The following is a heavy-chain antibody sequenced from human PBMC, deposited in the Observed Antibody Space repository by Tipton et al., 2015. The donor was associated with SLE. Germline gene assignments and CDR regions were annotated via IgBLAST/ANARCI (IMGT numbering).Heavy chain of an antibody. CDR3: ARDRRGWYFDL. CDR1: GGSISSSSYY. J-gene: IGHJ2*01. Sequence: TLSLTCSVSGGSISSSSYYWGWIRRPPGKGLEWIGSIYYSGSTYYNPSLKSRVTISVDTSKNQFSLKLSSVTAADTAVYYCARDRRGWYFDLWGRGTLVTVSS. CDR2: IYYSGST. V-gene: IGHV4-39*07. D-gene: IGHD3-10*01.